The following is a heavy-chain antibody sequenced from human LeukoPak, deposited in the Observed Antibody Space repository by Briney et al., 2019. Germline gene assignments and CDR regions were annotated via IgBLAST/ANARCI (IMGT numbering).Heavy chain of an antibody. J-gene: IGHJ6*02. V-gene: IGHV3-74*01. Sequence: PGGSLRLSCAASGFTFSSSWMYWVRQAPGKGLVWVSRINNDGTTTTDADSVKGRFTISRDNAKNMLYLQMNSLRAEDTAVYYCARGRTDYYYGMDVWGQGTTVTVSS. CDR1: GFTFSSSW. D-gene: IGHD1-1*01. CDR2: INNDGTTT. CDR3: ARGRTDYYYGMDV.